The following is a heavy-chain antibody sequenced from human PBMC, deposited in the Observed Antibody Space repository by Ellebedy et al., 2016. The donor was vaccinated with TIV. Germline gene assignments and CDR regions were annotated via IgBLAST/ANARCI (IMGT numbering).Heavy chain of an antibody. J-gene: IGHJ4*02. CDR3: ARVTSHRGVDY. CDR2: INHSGST. CDR1: GGSFSGYY. V-gene: IGHV4-34*01. Sequence: MPSETLSLTCAVYGGSFSGYYWSRIRQPPGKGLEWIGEINHSGSTNYNASLKSRVTITVDTSKNQFSLKLSSVTAADTAVYYCARVTSHRGVDYWGQGTLVTVSS. D-gene: IGHD2-2*01.